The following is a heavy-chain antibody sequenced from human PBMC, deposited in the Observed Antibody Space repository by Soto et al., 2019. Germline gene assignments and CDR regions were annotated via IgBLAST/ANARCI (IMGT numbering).Heavy chain of an antibody. CDR3: VRDSGAKLSSS. V-gene: IGHV1-69*13. J-gene: IGHJ4*02. CDR2: IVPIYGTA. D-gene: IGHD6-13*01. Sequence: SVKVSCKASGGTFSSYRINWVRQAPGQGLEWVGGIVPIYGTADYAQKFQGRVTITADESARTSYMELRSLKSQDTAVYYCVRDSGAKLSSSWGQGTLGTVSS. CDR1: GGTFSSYR.